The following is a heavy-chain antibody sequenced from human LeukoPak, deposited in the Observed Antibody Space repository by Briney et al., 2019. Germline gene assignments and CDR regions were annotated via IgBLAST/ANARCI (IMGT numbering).Heavy chain of an antibody. CDR3: AREPLPTVLYGMDV. Sequence: PSETLSLTCAVSGGSISSSNWWSWVRQPPGKGLEWIGEIYHSGSTNYNPSLKSRVTISVDKSKNQFSLKLSSVTPEDTAVYYCAREPLPTVLYGMDVWGQGTTVTVSS. J-gene: IGHJ6*02. CDR2: IYHSGST. V-gene: IGHV4-4*02. CDR1: GGSISSSNW. D-gene: IGHD2/OR15-2a*01.